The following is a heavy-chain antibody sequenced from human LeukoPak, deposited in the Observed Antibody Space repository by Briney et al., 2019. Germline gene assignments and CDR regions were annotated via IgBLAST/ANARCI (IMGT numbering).Heavy chain of an antibody. V-gene: IGHV5-51*01. J-gene: IGHJ4*02. CDR1: GYGFTSYW. CDR3: ARRRDGSPVDY. Sequence: GGSLKISFKGSGYGFTSYWIGWVRPMPGKGLGWMGIIYPGESDTRYSPSFKGHVPISADKSISTAYLQWSSLKAPDTAMYYCARRRDGSPVDYWGQGTLVTVSS. CDR2: IYPGESDT. D-gene: IGHD5-24*01.